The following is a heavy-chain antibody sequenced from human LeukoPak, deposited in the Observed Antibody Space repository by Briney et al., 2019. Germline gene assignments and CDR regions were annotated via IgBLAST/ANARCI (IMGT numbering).Heavy chain of an antibody. CDR3: GRDRGGNWFDP. J-gene: IGHJ5*02. D-gene: IGHD3-10*01. Sequence: GRSLRLSCAASGFTFSSYAMHWVRQAPGKGLEWVAVISYDGSNRYYADSVKGRITISRNNSKNTLYLQMNSLRAEDTAVYCSGRDRGGNWFDPWGQGTLVTVSS. CDR2: ISYDGSNR. V-gene: IGHV3-30*04. CDR1: GFTFSSYA.